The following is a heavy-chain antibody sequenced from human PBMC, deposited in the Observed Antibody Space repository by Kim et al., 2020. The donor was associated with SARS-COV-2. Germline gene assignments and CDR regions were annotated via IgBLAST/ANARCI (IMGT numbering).Heavy chain of an antibody. V-gene: IGHV1-69*13. D-gene: IGHD3-10*01. J-gene: IGHJ5*02. CDR1: GGTFSSYA. Sequence: SVKVSCKASGGTFSSYAISWVRQAPGQGLEWMGGIIPIFGTANYAQKFQGRVTITADESTSTAYMELSSLRSEDTAVYYCARVGPRGVRGVIRAWFDPWGQGTLVTVSS. CDR3: ARVGPRGVRGVIRAWFDP. CDR2: IIPIFGTA.